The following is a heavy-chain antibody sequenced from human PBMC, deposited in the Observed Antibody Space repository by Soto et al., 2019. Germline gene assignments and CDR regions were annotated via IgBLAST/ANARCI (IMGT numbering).Heavy chain of an antibody. CDR3: ARDRPQGFDP. CDR1: GGSISSYY. Sequence: KTSETLSLTCTVSGGSISSYYWSWIRQPPGKGLEWIGYIYYSGSTNYNPSLKSRVTISVDTSRNQFSLKLSSVTAADTAVYYCARDRPQGFDPWGQGTPVTVYS. V-gene: IGHV4-59*01. CDR2: IYYSGST. J-gene: IGHJ5*02.